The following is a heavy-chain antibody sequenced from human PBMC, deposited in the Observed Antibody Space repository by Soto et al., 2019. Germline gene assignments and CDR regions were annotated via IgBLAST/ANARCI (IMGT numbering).Heavy chain of an antibody. V-gene: IGHV4-34*01. CDR2: IDHTGDT. Sequence: QVQLQQWGAGLLRPSETLSLTCAVYGAPFSEYLWNWIRQPPGKGLEWIGEIDHTGDTNYNPSLGSRVTISVDTSRHDFSLRLTSVTAAYTAVYFCSREDDDSWSGNIRNGFGPWGLGTRVIVSS. CDR3: SREDDDSWSGNIRNGFGP. D-gene: IGHD3-3*01. J-gene: IGHJ5*02. CDR1: GAPFSEYL.